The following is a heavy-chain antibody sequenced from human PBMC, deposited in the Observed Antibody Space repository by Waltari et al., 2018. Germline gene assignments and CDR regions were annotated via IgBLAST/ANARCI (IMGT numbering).Heavy chain of an antibody. CDR1: GYSFTDFD. D-gene: IGHD6-6*01. CDR3: ARTTAARRTHYYYMDV. J-gene: IGHJ6*03. CDR2: LSPHNGNS. V-gene: IGHV1-8*02. Sequence: QVQLVQSGAEVKKPGASVKVSCRASGYSFTDFDINWVRQAPGQGLEWMGWLSPHNGNSGYAPQFHGRVAMSGDTAITTAYMELSSLTSDDTAVYYCARTTAARRTHYYYMDVWGEGTTVTISS.